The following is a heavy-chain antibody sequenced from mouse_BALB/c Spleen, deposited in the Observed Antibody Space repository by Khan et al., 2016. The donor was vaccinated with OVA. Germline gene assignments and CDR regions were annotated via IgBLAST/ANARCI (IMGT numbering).Heavy chain of an antibody. V-gene: IGHV1-87*01. CDR1: GYTFTRYW. CDR2: IYPGDGDT. CDR3: ASHYGSYFDY. J-gene: IGHJ2*01. Sequence: VQLQQSGAELARPGALVKLSCKASGYTFTRYWMQWVKQRPGQGLEWIGAIYPGDGDTKYTQKFKGKATLTADKSSSTAYMELSSLASDDSAVYYCASHYGSYFDYWGQGTTLTVSS. D-gene: IGHD2-1*01.